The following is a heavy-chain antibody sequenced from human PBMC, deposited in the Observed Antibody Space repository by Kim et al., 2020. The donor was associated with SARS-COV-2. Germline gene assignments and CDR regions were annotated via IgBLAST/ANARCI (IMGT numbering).Heavy chain of an antibody. Sequence: AQKFQGRVTMTRDTSISTAYMELSRLRSDDTAVYYCARDLRAAAGTWFDPWGQGTLVTVSS. CDR3: ARDLRAAAGTWFDP. D-gene: IGHD6-13*01. J-gene: IGHJ5*02. V-gene: IGHV1-2*02.